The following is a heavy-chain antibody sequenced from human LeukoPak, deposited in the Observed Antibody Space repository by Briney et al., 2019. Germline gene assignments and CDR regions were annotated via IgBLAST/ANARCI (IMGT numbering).Heavy chain of an antibody. CDR2: ISYDGSNK. CDR3: AKNSIVVVVAATLDY. J-gene: IGHJ4*02. Sequence: GGSLRLSCAASGFTFSSYGMHWVRQAPGKGLEWVAVISYDGSNKYYADSVKGRFTISRDNSKNTLYLQMNSLRAEDTAVYYCAKNSIVVVVAATLDYWGQGTLVTVYS. V-gene: IGHV3-30*18. CDR1: GFTFSSYG. D-gene: IGHD2-15*01.